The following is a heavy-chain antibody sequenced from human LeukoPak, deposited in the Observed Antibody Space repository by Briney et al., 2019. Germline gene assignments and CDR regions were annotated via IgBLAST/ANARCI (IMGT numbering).Heavy chain of an antibody. CDR2: ISTSGETT. Sequence: GRSLRLSCAASGFTFTSYAMSWVRQAPGKGLEWVSAISTSGETTWYADSVKGRFTISRDNPKNTVYVQMNGLKAEDTAVYYCAKAGVTTWPYYFDHWGQGTLVTVSS. D-gene: IGHD4-17*01. J-gene: IGHJ4*02. CDR3: AKAGVTTWPYYFDH. V-gene: IGHV3-23*01. CDR1: GFTFTSYA.